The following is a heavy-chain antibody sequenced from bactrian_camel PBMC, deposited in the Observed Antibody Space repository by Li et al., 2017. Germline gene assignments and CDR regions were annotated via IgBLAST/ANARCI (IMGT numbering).Heavy chain of an antibody. J-gene: IGHJ6*01. V-gene: IGHV3S55*01. CDR1: TYTSDTNC. CDR3: TTALCFVTGTVVPVPDFGD. D-gene: IGHD6*01. CDR2: IEHDGGA. Sequence: HVQLVESGGGSVRAGGSLRLSCVVSTYTSDTNCMGWFRQVPGKERERVAGIEHDGGAVYGDWVKGRFTVSQDTPKRTLDLQLNNLKPEDTAMYVCTTALCFVTGTVVPVPDFGDWGQGTQVTVS.